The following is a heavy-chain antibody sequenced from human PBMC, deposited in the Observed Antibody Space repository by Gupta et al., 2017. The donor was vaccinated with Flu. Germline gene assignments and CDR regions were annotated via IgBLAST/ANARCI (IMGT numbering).Heavy chain of an antibody. J-gene: IGHJ5*02. V-gene: IGHV1-2*06. D-gene: IGHD2-2*02. CDR1: GYTFTAYY. Sequence: QVQLVQSGAEVKKPGASVKVSCKASGYTFTAYYIHWVRQPPGQGLEWMGRINPHSRSTNYEQKFQGRATMTMDTSISTAYMDLNRLRSDDTAVYDCAREKFCSTASCYRWFDPWGQGALVTGSS. CDR2: INPHSRST. CDR3: AREKFCSTASCYRWFDP.